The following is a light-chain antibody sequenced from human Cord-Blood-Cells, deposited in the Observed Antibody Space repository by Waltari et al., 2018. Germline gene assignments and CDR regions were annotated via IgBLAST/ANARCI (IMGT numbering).Light chain of an antibody. J-gene: IGKJ1*01. CDR2: WAS. Sequence: DIVMTQSPDSLAVSLGARATINCKSSQSVLYSSNNKNYLAWYQQQPGQPPKLLIYWASTRGAGVPDRVSGSGSGTDFTLTSSSLQGEDVAVYDCQKDYSIPWTFGQGTKVEIK. CDR1: QSVLYSSNNKNY. CDR3: QKDYSIPWT. V-gene: IGKV4-1*01.